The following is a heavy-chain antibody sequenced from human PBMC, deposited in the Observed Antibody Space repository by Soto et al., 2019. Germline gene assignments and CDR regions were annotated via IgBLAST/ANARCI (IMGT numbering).Heavy chain of an antibody. CDR2: IYSDGST. CDR3: VRYYAMRGWFDP. D-gene: IGHD3-9*01. Sequence: EVQLVQSGGGLIQPGGSLRLSCAASGFTVSTNYMSWVRQAPGQGLNWVSVIYSDGSTKYADSVKGRFTLSRDTSKNTLYLQMNSLRAEDTAVYYCVRYYAMRGWFDPWGQGTLVTVSS. V-gene: IGHV3-53*01. J-gene: IGHJ5*02. CDR1: GFTVSTNY.